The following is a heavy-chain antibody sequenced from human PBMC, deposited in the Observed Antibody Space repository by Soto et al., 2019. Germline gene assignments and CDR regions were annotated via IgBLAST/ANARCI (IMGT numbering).Heavy chain of an antibody. D-gene: IGHD6-19*01. J-gene: IGHJ4*02. Sequence: QVQLQESGPGLVKPSESLSPTCAVSGGSISSYYWRWIRQPPGEGLEWIGYIYYSGSTNYNPSLQSRVTISVDTSKNQFSLKLTSVTAAHTAVYYCARSRYTSGWWTPPFDYWGQGTLVTVSS. V-gene: IGHV4-59*01. CDR2: IYYSGST. CDR1: GGSISSYY. CDR3: ARSRYTSGWWTPPFDY.